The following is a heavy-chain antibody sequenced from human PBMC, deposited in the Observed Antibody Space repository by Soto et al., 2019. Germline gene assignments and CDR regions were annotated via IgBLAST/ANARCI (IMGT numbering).Heavy chain of an antibody. CDR2: ISTYNGNT. CDR3: ARDEYNNGRNWLNP. J-gene: IGHJ5*02. V-gene: IGHV1-18*01. CDR1: GYTFSNSG. Sequence: QVQLVQSGPEVKKPGASVKVSCKASGYTFSNSGFSWMRQAPGQGLEWMGWISTYNGNTNYAHKFQGRLSMTTDTSTSTAFMELRTLRSDDTAVYYCARDEYNNGRNWLNPWGQGTLVTVTS. D-gene: IGHD2-8*01.